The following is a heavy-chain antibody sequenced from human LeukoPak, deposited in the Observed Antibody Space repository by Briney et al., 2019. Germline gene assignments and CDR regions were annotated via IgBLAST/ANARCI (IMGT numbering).Heavy chain of an antibody. V-gene: IGHV1-18*01. J-gene: IGHJ6*03. CDR3: ARTTAYCSSASCSGFDFYYMDV. Sequence: ASVKVSCKTSGYTFTSYGISWVRQAPGQGLEWMGWISVYNDNTDYAQSLQGRVTMTKDTSTSTAYMELRSLTSDDTAVYYCARTTAYCSSASCSGFDFYYMDVWGKGTTVTVSS. CDR2: ISVYNDNT. CDR1: GYTFTSYG. D-gene: IGHD2-2*01.